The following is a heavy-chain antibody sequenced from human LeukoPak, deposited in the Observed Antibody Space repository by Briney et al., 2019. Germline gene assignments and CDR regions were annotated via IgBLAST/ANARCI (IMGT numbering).Heavy chain of an antibody. CDR1: GYTFTSYA. V-gene: IGHV1-3*01. D-gene: IGHD6-6*01. J-gene: IGHJ5*02. CDR3: ARGRGGAYSSSPSLFDP. CDR2: INAGNGNT. Sequence: GASVKVSCKASGYTFTSYAMHWVRQAPGQRLEWMGWINAGNGNTKYSQKFQGRVTITRDTSASTAYMELSRLRSDDTAVYYCARGRGGAYSSSPSLFDPWGQGTLVTVSS.